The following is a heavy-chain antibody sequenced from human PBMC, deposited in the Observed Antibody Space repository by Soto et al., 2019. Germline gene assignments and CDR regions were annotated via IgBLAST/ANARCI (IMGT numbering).Heavy chain of an antibody. CDR2: IYYSGST. CDR3: ARGKDYGDVNDAFDI. J-gene: IGHJ3*02. Sequence: QVQLQESGPGLVKPSQTLSLTCTVSGGSISSGGYYWSWIRQHPGKGLEWIGYIYYSGSTYYNPSPTSRVTISVDTSKNQFSLKLSSVTAADTAVYYCARGKDYGDVNDAFDIWGQGTMVTVSS. V-gene: IGHV4-31*03. D-gene: IGHD4-17*01. CDR1: GGSISSGGYY.